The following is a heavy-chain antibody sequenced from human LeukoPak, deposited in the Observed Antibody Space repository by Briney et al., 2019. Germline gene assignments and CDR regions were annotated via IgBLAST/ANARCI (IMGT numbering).Heavy chain of an antibody. V-gene: IGHV3-9*03. J-gene: IGHJ4*02. D-gene: IGHD3-10*01. CDR2: ISWNSGSI. CDR1: GFTFDDYA. CDR3: AKDPGDGSGTYYPYSFDY. Sequence: SLRLSCAASGFTFDDYAMHWVRQAPGKGLEWVSGISWNSGSIGYADSVKGRFTISRDNAKNSLYLQMNSLRAEDMALYYCAKDPGDGSGTYYPYSFDYWGQGTLVTVSS.